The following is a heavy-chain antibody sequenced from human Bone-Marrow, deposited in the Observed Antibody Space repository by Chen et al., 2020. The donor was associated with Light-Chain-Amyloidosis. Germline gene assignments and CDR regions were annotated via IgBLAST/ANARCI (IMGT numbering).Heavy chain of an antibody. CDR2: IYPAXSDA. CDR3: ARRRDGYNFDY. Sequence: EVQLEQSGPEVKKPGESLKISCKGSGYTFPNYWIGWVRQRPGKGLEWMGVIYPAXSDAGYRPXXXXXXXXXXXXXXXXXXXXXXXXXXXXTAMYYCARRRDGYNFDYWGQGTLVTVSS. D-gene: IGHD2-21*01. CDR1: GYTFPNYW. J-gene: IGHJ4*02. V-gene: IGHV5-51*01.